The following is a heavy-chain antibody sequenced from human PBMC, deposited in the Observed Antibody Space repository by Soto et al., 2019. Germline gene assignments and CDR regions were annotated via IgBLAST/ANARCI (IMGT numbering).Heavy chain of an antibody. V-gene: IGHV3-23*01. CDR2: ISGSGDNT. Sequence: PGGSLRLSCAASGLTFVSYAMSWVRQAPGKGLEWVSAISGSGDNTYYADSVKGRFTISRDNSKNTLYLQMNSLRAEDTAVYYCAREMVVAADNWFDPWGQGTLVTVSS. CDR3: AREMVVAADNWFDP. D-gene: IGHD2-15*01. CDR1: GLTFVSYA. J-gene: IGHJ5*02.